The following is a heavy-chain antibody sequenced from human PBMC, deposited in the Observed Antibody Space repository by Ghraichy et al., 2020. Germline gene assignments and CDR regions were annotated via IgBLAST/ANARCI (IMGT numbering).Heavy chain of an antibody. CDR3: AKDQGYCGGDCYPHAFDI. Sequence: AGSLRLSCAASGFTFSSYAMSWVRQAPGKGLEWVSAISGSGGSTYYADSVKGRFTISRDNSKNTLYLQMNSLRAEDTAVYYCAKDQGYCGGDCYPHAFDIWGQGTMVTVSS. J-gene: IGHJ3*02. CDR1: GFTFSSYA. CDR2: ISGSGGST. D-gene: IGHD2-21*02. V-gene: IGHV3-23*01.